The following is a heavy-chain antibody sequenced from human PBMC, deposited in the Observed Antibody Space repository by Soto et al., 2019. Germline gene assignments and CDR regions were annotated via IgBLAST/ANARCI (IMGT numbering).Heavy chain of an antibody. D-gene: IGHD2-21*02. CDR1: GFTFSSYS. J-gene: IGHJ5*02. Sequence: EVQLVESGGGLVKPGGSLRLSCAASGFTFSSYSMNWVRQAPGKGLEWVSSISSSSSYIYYADSVKGRFTISRDNAKNSLYLQMNSLRAEDTAVYYCARGEVEYCGGDCSTGGYWFDPWGQGTLVTVSS. CDR2: ISSSSSYI. CDR3: ARGEVEYCGGDCSTGGYWFDP. V-gene: IGHV3-21*01.